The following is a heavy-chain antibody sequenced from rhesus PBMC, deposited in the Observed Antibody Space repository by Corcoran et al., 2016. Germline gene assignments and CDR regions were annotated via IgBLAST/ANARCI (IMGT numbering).Heavy chain of an antibody. CDR3: ARDTFYSDVWYFDL. CDR2: INCVKRTA. J-gene: IGHJ2*01. V-gene: IGHV4-80*01. D-gene: IGHD5-12*01. CDR1: GAPFTSTW. Sequence: QEKLQESGPGLVKPSETLSLTCTVSGAPFTSTWWKWIRQVPGQGLAWIAEINCVKRTANFNPPLRRRVTISKDASNNRFSLKLTSVTAADTAIYYWARDTFYSDVWYFDLWGPGTPSTVSS.